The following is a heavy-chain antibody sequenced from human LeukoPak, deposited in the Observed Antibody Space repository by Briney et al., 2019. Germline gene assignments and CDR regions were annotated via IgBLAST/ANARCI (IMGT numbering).Heavy chain of an antibody. V-gene: IGHV3-53*01. J-gene: IGHJ4*02. CDR1: GLTVSTNY. CDR3: SRDPTSMVTMGDY. Sequence: GGSLRLSCAASGLTVSTNYFSWVRLAPGKGLEWVSVIYADGRTYYADSVKGRFIISRDNSRNTLSLQMNRLRAEDTAVYYCSRDPTSMVTMGDYWGQGTLVTVSS. D-gene: IGHD4-17*01. CDR2: IYADGRT.